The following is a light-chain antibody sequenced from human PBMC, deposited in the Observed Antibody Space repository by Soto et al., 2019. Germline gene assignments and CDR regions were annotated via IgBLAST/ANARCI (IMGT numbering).Light chain of an antibody. J-gene: IGLJ1*01. CDR3: SSYRRTSSFV. V-gene: IGLV2-14*01. CDR2: EVT. CDR1: SSDIGDYHY. Sequence: QSVLTQPASASGSPGQSITISCTGTSSDIGDYHYVSWYQQYPDLAPKLIIYEVTERPSGVSSRFSGSKSGNTASLTISGLRTEYEADYFCSSYRRTSSFVFGTGTKLTVL.